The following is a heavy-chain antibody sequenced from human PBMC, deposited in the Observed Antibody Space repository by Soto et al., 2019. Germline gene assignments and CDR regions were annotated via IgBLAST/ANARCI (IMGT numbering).Heavy chain of an antibody. Sequence: EVQLLESGGGLVQPGGSLRLSCAASGFTFSSYAMSWVRQAPGKGLEWVSAISGSGGSKYYADSVKGRFTISRDNSKNTLYLQMNSLRAEDTAVYYCAKVYGSGSYYNCFDYWGQGTLVTVSS. CDR1: GFTFSSYA. V-gene: IGHV3-23*01. CDR3: AKVYGSGSYYNCFDY. CDR2: ISGSGGSK. D-gene: IGHD3-10*01. J-gene: IGHJ4*02.